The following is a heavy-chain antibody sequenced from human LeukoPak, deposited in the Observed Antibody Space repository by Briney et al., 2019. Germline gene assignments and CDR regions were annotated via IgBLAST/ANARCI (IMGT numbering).Heavy chain of an antibody. CDR1: GFTVSSNY. V-gene: IGHV3-53*01. D-gene: IGHD6-19*01. CDR3: AGDKTTGGWYEFDY. J-gene: IGHJ4*02. Sequence: PGGSLRLSCAASGFTVSSNYMSWVRQGPGKGLECVSVISNDGDTYYADSVKGRFIISRDTSKNTVSLQMNSLRAEDTAVYYCAGDKTTGGWYEFDYWGQGTLVTVSS. CDR2: ISNDGDT.